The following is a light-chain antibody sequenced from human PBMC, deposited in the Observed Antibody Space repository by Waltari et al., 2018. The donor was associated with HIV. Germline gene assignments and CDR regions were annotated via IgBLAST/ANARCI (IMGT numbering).Light chain of an antibody. CDR2: DAS. CDR1: QSVSSD. J-gene: IGKJ2*01. CDR3: QQYINWPPYT. V-gene: IGKV3-15*01. Sequence: EIVMTQSPASLSVSPGERVTLSCRASQSVSSDLAWYQQKPGQVTRLLIYDASTRDTGIPTRFSGSGSGTEFTLTISSLQSEDFAVYYCQQYINWPPYTFGQGTKLQIK.